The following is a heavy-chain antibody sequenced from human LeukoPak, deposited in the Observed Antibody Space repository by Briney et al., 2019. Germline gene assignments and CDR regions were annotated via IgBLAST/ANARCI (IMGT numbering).Heavy chain of an antibody. V-gene: IGHV3-74*01. Sequence: PGGSLRLSCAASGFTFSSYWMSWVRQAPGKGLVWVSRINSDGSSTSYADSVKGRFTISRDNAKNTLYLQMNSLRAEDTAVYYCARDTPEQYYYYGMDVWGQGTTVTVSS. J-gene: IGHJ6*02. D-gene: IGHD1/OR15-1a*01. CDR2: INSDGSST. CDR1: GFTFSSYW. CDR3: ARDTPEQYYYYGMDV.